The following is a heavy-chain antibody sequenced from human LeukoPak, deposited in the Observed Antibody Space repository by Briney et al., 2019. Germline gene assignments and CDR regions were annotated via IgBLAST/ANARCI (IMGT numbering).Heavy chain of an antibody. V-gene: IGHV3-30*02. CDR3: PKEARSSSSAGGQ. CDR1: GFTFSSHG. CDR2: IRYDGSNK. D-gene: IGHD3-3*01. J-gene: IGHJ4*02. Sequence: GGSLRLSCAASGFTFSSHGMHWVRQAPGKGLEWVAFIRYDGSNKYYADYVKGRFTISRDNSKNTLYLQMNSLRAEDTAVYYCPKEARSSSSAGGQWRQATMVTVSS.